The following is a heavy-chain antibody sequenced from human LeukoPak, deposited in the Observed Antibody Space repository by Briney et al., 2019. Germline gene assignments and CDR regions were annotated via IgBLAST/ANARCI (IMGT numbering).Heavy chain of an antibody. CDR2: IFPDDSDT. CDR1: GYNFPRHW. Sequence: GESLKISCATSGYNFPRHWIGWVRQMPGKGLEYVGVIFPDDSDTRYSPSSEGHVTISADTSTNTAYLQWRSLQASDTAMYFCASRVGVAGTFDAFDLWGQGTMVTVSS. D-gene: IGHD2-21*02. J-gene: IGHJ3*01. CDR3: ASRVGVAGTFDAFDL. V-gene: IGHV5-51*01.